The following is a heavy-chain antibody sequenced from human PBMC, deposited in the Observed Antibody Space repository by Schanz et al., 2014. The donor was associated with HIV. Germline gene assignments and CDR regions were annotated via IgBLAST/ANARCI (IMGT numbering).Heavy chain of an antibody. D-gene: IGHD1-26*01. CDR3: ARRGLVGATLYYYYYGMDV. CDR2: ISPYNGDR. J-gene: IGHJ6*02. CDR1: GYTFASYG. V-gene: IGHV1-18*01. Sequence: QVQLVQSGAEVKKPGASVKVSCKASGYTFASYGITWVRQAPGQGLDWVGWISPYNGDRKYDQKFQGRVTLTTDTSTNTAYMELRSLRSDDTAVYYCARRGLVGATLYYYYYGMDVWGQGTTVTVSS.